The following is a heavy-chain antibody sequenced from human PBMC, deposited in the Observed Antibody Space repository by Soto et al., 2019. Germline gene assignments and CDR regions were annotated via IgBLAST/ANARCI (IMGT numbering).Heavy chain of an antibody. CDR1: GYTLTELS. V-gene: IGHV1-24*01. CDR2: FDPEDGET. D-gene: IGHD1-26*01. CDR3: ARDLEWELILIPDYYYYGMDV. J-gene: IGHJ6*02. Sequence: ASVKVSCKVSGYTLTELSMHWVRQAPGKGLEWMGGFDPEDGETIYAQKFQGRVTMTEDTSTSTVYMELSSLRSEDTAVYYCARDLEWELILIPDYYYYGMDVWGQGTTVTVSS.